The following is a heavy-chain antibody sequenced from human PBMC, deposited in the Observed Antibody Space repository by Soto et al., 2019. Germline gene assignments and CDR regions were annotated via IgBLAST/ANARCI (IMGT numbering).Heavy chain of an antibody. Sequence: SETLSLTCTVSGGSISSGGYYWSWIRQHPGKGLEWIGYIYYSGSTYYNPSLKSRVTISVDTSKNQFSLKLSSVTAADTAVYYCARAYCSSTSCYAGWFDPWGQGTLVTSPQ. CDR2: IYYSGST. CDR3: ARAYCSSTSCYAGWFDP. CDR1: GGSISSGGYY. D-gene: IGHD2-2*01. J-gene: IGHJ5*02. V-gene: IGHV4-31*03.